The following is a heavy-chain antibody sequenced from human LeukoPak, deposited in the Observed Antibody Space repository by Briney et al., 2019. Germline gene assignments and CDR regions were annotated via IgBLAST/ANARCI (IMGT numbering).Heavy chain of an antibody. CDR2: IYYSGST. CDR3: AKGGIAVASAEYFQY. V-gene: IGHV4-39*01. J-gene: IGHJ1*01. Sequence: PSETLSLTCTVSGGSISSSSYYWGWLRQPPGKGLEWIGSIYYSGSTYYNPSLKSRVTISVDTSKNQFSLKLSSVTAADTAVYYCAKGGIAVASAEYFQYWGQGTLVTVSS. D-gene: IGHD6-19*01. CDR1: GGSISSSSYY.